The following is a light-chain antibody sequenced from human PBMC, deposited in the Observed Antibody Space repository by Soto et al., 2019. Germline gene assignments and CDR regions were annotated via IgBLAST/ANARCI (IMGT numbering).Light chain of an antibody. CDR3: QQYGSSPPYT. CDR1: QSISSDY. Sequence: EIVLTQSPGALSLSPGERATLSCRASQSISSDYLAWYQQKPGQAPRLLIYGASNRATGIPDRFSGSGSGTDFTLTISRLEPQAFAVFFCQQYGSSPPYTFGQGTKLEIK. V-gene: IGKV3-20*01. J-gene: IGKJ2*01. CDR2: GAS.